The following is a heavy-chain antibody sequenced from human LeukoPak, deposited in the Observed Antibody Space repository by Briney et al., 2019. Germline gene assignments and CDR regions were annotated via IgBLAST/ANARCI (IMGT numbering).Heavy chain of an antibody. J-gene: IGHJ5*02. CDR1: GFTLSDYY. CDR2: ISSNGSTI. D-gene: IGHD6-13*01. V-gene: IGHV3-11*01. Sequence: GGSLRLSCAASGFTLSDYYMTWIRQAPGKGLEWVSYISSNGSTIYYADSVKGRFTISRDNAKNSLYLQMNSLRAEDTAVYYCAREFYTSSLDAWGQGTLVTVSS. CDR3: AREFYTSSLDA.